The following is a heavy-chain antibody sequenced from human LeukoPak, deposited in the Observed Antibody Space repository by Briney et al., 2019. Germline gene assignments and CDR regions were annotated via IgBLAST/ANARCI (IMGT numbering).Heavy chain of an antibody. CDR2: IYYSGST. CDR1: GGSISSGGYY. Sequence: PSQTLSLTCTVSGGSISSGGYYWSWIRQHPGKGLEWIGYIYYSGSTYYNPSLKGRVTISVDTSKNQFSLKLSSVTAADTAVYYCARVMSGVGYSYGLYFDYWGQGTLVTVSS. J-gene: IGHJ4*02. V-gene: IGHV4-31*03. CDR3: ARVMSGVGYSYGLYFDY. D-gene: IGHD5-18*01.